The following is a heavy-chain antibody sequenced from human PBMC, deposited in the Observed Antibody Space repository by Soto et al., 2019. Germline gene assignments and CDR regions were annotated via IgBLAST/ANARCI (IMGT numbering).Heavy chain of an antibody. D-gene: IGHD3-3*01. CDR2: MYDGSNK. J-gene: IGHJ6*02. Sequence: QVQLVESGGGVVQPGRSLRLSCAASGFTFSSYGMHWVGQAPGKGLEWVAVMYDGSNKYYADSVKGRFTISRDRSKNTLYLQMNSLTAEDRAVYYCAKEVWSGPMDVWGQGTTVTVSS. CDR1: GFTFSSYG. V-gene: IGHV3-30*18. CDR3: AKEVWSGPMDV.